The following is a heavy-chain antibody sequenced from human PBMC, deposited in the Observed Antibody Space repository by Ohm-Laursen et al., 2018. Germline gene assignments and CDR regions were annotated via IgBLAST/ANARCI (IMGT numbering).Heavy chain of an antibody. V-gene: IGHV3-7*03. Sequence: SLRLSCAASGFTFSSYWMSWVRQAPGKGLEWVANIKEDGSEKNYVDSVKGRFTISRDNGKNSLYLQMNSLRAEDTALYYCAKTDSSGYFILDYWGQGTLVTVSS. CDR1: GFTFSSYW. D-gene: IGHD3-22*01. CDR3: AKTDSSGYFILDY. CDR2: IKEDGSEK. J-gene: IGHJ4*02.